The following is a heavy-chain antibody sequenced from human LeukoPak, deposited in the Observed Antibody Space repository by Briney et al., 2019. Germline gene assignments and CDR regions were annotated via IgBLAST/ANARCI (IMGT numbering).Heavy chain of an antibody. CDR2: MYHSGNT. Sequence: SETLSLTCTVSGYSISSPYYWGWIRQPPGKGLEWIGSMYHSGNTYYNPSLKSQVTISLDTSKNQFSLRLTSVTAADTAVYYCARSGTYQHSSAYDYWGQGNLVTVSS. J-gene: IGHJ4*01. CDR1: GYSISSPYY. CDR3: ARSGTYQHSSAYDY. V-gene: IGHV4-38-2*02. D-gene: IGHD3-10*01.